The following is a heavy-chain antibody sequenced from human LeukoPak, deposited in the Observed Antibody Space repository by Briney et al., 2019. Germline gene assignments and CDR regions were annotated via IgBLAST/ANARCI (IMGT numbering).Heavy chain of an antibody. CDR3: GRGGTLDY. V-gene: IGHV1-2*02. J-gene: IGHJ4*02. CDR1: GYSFTAFY. Sequence: GASVKVSCKASGYSFTAFYIHWVRQAPGQGLEWMGWIHPRSGETNYAYKFRGRVTMTRDTSISTAYMDLGSLGSDDTAVYYCGRGGTLDYWGQGTLVTVSS. CDR2: IHPRSGET. D-gene: IGHD1-1*01.